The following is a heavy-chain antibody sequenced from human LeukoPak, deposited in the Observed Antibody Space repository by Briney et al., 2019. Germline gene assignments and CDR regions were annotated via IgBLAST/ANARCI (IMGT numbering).Heavy chain of an antibody. CDR1: GFTFSSCS. J-gene: IGHJ4*02. CDR3: ARAVVVPYFDY. Sequence: GSLRLSCVASGFTFSSCSMNWVRQAPGKGLEWIGYIYHSGSTYYNPSLKSRVTISVDRSKNQFSLKLSSVTAADTAVYYCARAVVVPYFDYWGQGTLVTVSS. D-gene: IGHD2-15*01. CDR2: IYHSGST. V-gene: IGHV4-4*02.